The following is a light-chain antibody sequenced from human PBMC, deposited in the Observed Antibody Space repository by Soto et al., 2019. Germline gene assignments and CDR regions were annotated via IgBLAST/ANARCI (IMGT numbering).Light chain of an antibody. V-gene: IGLV1-40*01. CDR3: QSYDRSLSGLV. Sequence: QSVLTQPPSVSGAPGQRVTISCTGSSSNIGAGYDVHWYQQFPGTAPKLLIYGNSNRPSGVPDRFSGCKSGTSASLPITGLQEADEADYYCQSYDRSLSGLVFGGGTKLTVL. J-gene: IGLJ2*01. CDR2: GNS. CDR1: SSNIGAGYD.